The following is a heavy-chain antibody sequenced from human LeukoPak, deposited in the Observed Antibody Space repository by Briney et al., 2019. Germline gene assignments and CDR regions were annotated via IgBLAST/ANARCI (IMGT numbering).Heavy chain of an antibody. CDR2: ISVYNGHT. Sequence: GASVKVSCKASGYTFTSYGISWVRQAPGQGLEWMGWISVYNGHTNYAQKFQGRVTMTTDISTTTAYMELRSLRSDDTAVYYCARDHAAGWELPLNWFDPWGQGTLVTVSS. J-gene: IGHJ5*02. D-gene: IGHD1-26*01. V-gene: IGHV1-18*01. CDR3: ARDHAAGWELPLNWFDP. CDR1: GYTFTSYG.